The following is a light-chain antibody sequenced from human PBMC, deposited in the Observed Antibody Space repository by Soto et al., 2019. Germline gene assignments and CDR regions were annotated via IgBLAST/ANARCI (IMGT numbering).Light chain of an antibody. CDR2: HAS. J-gene: IGKJ4*01. V-gene: IGKV3-11*01. CDR3: QQRRNWPPLT. CDR1: ESVDIY. Sequence: PGERATLSCRASESVDIYLAWYQQKPGQAPRLLIYHASNRATGIPARFSGSGSGTDFTLTISSLEPEDSAVYYCQQRRNWPPLTFGGGTRVEIK.